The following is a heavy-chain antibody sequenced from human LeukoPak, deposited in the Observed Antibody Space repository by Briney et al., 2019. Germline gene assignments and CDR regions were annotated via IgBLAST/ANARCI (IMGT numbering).Heavy chain of an antibody. D-gene: IGHD2-15*01. CDR2: MNPNSGNT. Sequence: GWMNPNSGNTGYAQKFQGRVTMTRNTSISTAYMELSSLRSEDTAVYYCARGAGTVVTGFDYWGQGTLVTVSS. V-gene: IGHV1-8*01. CDR3: ARGAGTVVTGFDY. J-gene: IGHJ4*02.